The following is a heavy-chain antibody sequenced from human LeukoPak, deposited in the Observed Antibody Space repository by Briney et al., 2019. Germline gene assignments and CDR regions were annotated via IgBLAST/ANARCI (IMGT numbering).Heavy chain of an antibody. D-gene: IGHD3-10*01. CDR1: GFTLDDYA. CDR3: AKGRVRGGAADIGGY. CDR2: INWNGGST. V-gene: IGHV3-20*04. J-gene: IGHJ4*02. Sequence: GGSLRLSCAASGFTLDDYAMSWVRQAPGKGLEWVSGINWNGGSTGYADSVKGRFTISRDNAKNSLYLQVDSLRAEDTAIYYCAKGRVRGGAADIGGYWGQGTLVTVSS.